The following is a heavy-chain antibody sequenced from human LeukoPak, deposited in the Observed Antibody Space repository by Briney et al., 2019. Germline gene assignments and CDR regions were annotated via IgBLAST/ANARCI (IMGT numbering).Heavy chain of an antibody. J-gene: IGHJ4*02. CDR2: IYHSGST. Sequence: PSETLSLTCTVSGTSLTSGANYWNWIRQPPGKGLEWIGYIYHSGSTYYNPSLKSRVTISVDRSKNQSSLKLSSVTAADTAVYYCAAMGTQVVVIDYWGQGTLVTVSS. V-gene: IGHV4-30-2*01. CDR3: AAMGTQVVVIDY. CDR1: GTSLTSGANY. D-gene: IGHD2-15*01.